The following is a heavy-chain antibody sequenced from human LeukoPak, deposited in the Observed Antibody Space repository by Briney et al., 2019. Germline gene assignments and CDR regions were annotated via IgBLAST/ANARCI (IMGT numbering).Heavy chain of an antibody. J-gene: IGHJ4*02. CDR3: ARGGIGSYFDY. V-gene: IGHV4-34*01. Sequence: SETLSLTCAVYGGSFSGYYWSWIRQPPGKGLEWIGEINHSGSTNYNPSLKSRVTISVDTSKNPFSLKLSSVTAADTAVYYFARGGIGSYFDYWGQGTLVTVSS. D-gene: IGHD1-26*01. CDR1: GGSFSGYY. CDR2: INHSGST.